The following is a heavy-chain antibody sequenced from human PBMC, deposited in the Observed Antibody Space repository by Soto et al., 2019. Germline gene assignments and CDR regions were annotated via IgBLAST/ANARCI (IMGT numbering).Heavy chain of an antibody. V-gene: IGHV3-30*03. J-gene: IGHJ4*02. CDR2: ISSDGHHQ. CDR1: GFTFNDYA. Sequence: VGSLRLSCAPSGFTFNDYAMYWVRQAPGQGLEWVAMISSDGHHQFYVDNLRGRFTVSRDNSKNTLFLQMNSLRPEDTAVYYCSRGTYYPQSSGLHADYWGPGTVVTVSS. CDR3: SRGTYYPQSSGLHADY. D-gene: IGHD3-22*01.